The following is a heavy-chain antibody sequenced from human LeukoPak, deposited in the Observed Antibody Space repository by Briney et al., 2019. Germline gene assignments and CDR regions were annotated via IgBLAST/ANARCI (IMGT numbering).Heavy chain of an antibody. CDR1: GFTFRSYW. D-gene: IGHD6-19*01. V-gene: IGHV3-74*01. CDR2: INSDGSST. J-gene: IGHJ4*02. Sequence: GGSLRLSCAASGFTFRSYWMHWARQTPGKRLVWVSRINSDGSSTSYADSVKGRFTIFRDNAKNTLYLQMNSLRAEDSAVYHCARSSGWYEYWGQGTLVSVSS. CDR3: ARSSGWYEY.